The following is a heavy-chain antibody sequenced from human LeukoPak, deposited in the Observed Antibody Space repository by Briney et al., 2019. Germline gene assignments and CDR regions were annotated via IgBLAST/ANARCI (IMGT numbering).Heavy chain of an antibody. V-gene: IGHV4-34*01. J-gene: IGHJ1*01. D-gene: IGHD2-8*01. Sequence: SETLSLTCAVYGGSFSGYYWSWIRQPPGKGLEWIGEINHSGSTNYNPSLKSRVTISVDTSKNQFSLKLSSVTAADTAVYYCARGSHGVYTAEYFQHWGQGTLVTVSS. CDR3: ARGSHGVYTAEYFQH. CDR2: INHSGST. CDR1: GGSFSGYY.